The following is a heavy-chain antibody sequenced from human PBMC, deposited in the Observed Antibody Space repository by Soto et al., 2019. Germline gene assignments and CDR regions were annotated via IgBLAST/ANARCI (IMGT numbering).Heavy chain of an antibody. V-gene: IGHV1-2*02. CDR2: IKPNNGVT. J-gene: IGHJ4*02. Sequence: QVQLVQSGAEVKRPGASVKVSCKASGYMFTGFYLHWVRQAPGQGLEWMGWIKPNNGVTTYAKNFQGRVTMTRDSSISTAYMELSSLRPDDTAVYFCAAAAIPVAGRHPDFWGQGTVVTVS. CDR1: GYMFTGFY. D-gene: IGHD6-19*01. CDR3: AAAAIPVAGRHPDF.